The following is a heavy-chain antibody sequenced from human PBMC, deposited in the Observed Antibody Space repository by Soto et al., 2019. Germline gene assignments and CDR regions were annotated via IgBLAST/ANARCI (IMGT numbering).Heavy chain of an antibody. CDR1: GFTFSSHS. D-gene: IGHD1-1*01. Sequence: EVQLVESGGGLVQPGGSLRLSCAASGFTFSSHSMNWVRQAPGKGLEWVSDISSSSTTIHYADSVKGRFTISRDNAKNSLYLQMNSLIDEDTAVYFWAKGSINNWVGMDVWGQGTTVTVSS. CDR3: AKGSINNWVGMDV. CDR2: ISSSSTTI. J-gene: IGHJ6*02. V-gene: IGHV3-48*02.